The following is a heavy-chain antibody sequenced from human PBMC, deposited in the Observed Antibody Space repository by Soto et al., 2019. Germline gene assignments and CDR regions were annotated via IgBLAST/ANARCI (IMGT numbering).Heavy chain of an antibody. CDR1: GFTFVSSI. D-gene: IGHD3-22*01. V-gene: IGHV1-58*01. J-gene: IGHJ3*02. CDR3: AADSYFVGSAYYTAAFDT. Sequence: SVKVSCKASGFTFVSSIVQWVRQARGQRLEWIGWTVVGRGNAKYAQKFQERVTITRDMSTGTAYMELSSLRSEDTAVYYCAADSYFVGSAYYTAAFDTWGQGTMVTVSS. CDR2: TVVGRGNA.